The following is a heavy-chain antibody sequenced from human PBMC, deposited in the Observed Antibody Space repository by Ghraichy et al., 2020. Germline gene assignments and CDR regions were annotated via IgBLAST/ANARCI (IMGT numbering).Heavy chain of an antibody. D-gene: IGHD3-9*01. CDR3: ARMYYDIFTGERDRWYFDL. J-gene: IGHJ2*01. CDR1: GGSISSSNW. Sequence: SETLSLTCAVSGGSISSSNWWSWVRQPPGKGLEWIGEIYHSGSTNYNPSLKSRVTISVDKSKNQFSLKLSSVTAADTAVYYCARMYYDIFTGERDRWYFDLWGRGTLVTVSS. V-gene: IGHV4-4*02. CDR2: IYHSGST.